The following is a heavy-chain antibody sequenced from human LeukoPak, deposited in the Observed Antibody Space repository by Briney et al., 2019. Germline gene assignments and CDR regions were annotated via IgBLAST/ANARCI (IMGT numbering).Heavy chain of an antibody. CDR3: ARDLAPHRDGSHHGADA. CDR1: GFTFSTYG. CDR2: ISYDGTNK. V-gene: IGHV3-30*03. D-gene: IGHD5-24*01. J-gene: IGHJ5*02. Sequence: GGSLRLSCAASGFTFSTYGMHWVRQAPGKGLEWVTIISYDGTNKYYADSVKGRFTSSRDNSKNTLDLQMDSLRAEDTAVYYCARDLAPHRDGSHHGADAWGQGTLVTVSS.